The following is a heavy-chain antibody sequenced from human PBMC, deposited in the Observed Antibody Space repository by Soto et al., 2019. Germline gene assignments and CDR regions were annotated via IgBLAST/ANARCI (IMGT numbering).Heavy chain of an antibody. J-gene: IGHJ6*02. CDR3: ARAYIPMTTVTTSPRPYGMXV. CDR1: GGSFSGYY. D-gene: IGHD4-4*01. V-gene: IGHV4-34*01. Sequence: SETLSLTCAVYGGSFSGYYWSWIRQPPGKWLEWIGEINHSGSTNYNPSLKSRVTISVDTSKNQFSLKLSSVTAADTAVYYCARAYIPMTTVTTSPRPYGMXVWGQGTTVNV. CDR2: INHSGST.